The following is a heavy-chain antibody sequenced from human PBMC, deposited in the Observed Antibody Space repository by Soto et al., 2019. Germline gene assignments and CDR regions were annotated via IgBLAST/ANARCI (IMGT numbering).Heavy chain of an antibody. V-gene: IGHV4-39*07. CDR1: GGSISSTGYF. D-gene: IGHD5-18*01. CDR2: MFSTGSS. CDR3: ARVGYSYGYSYNWFDP. J-gene: IGHJ5*02. Sequence: PSETLSLTCTVSGGSISSTGYFWGWIRQPPGKGLEWVGNMFSTGSSTYNPSLKGRVTISVDTSKNQFSLKLSSVTAADTAVYYCARVGYSYGYSYNWFDPWGQGTLVTVSS.